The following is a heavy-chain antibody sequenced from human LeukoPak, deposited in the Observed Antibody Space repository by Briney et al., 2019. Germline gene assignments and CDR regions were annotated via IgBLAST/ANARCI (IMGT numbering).Heavy chain of an antibody. CDR2: IKSDGSST. V-gene: IGHV3-74*01. D-gene: IGHD5-24*01. CDR1: GFTFSSYW. J-gene: IGHJ4*02. CDR3: ASSPEDGPDY. Sequence: GGSLRLSCAASGFTFSSYWMYWVRHAPGKGLVWVSRIKSDGSSTTYADSVKGRFTISRDNAKHTLYLQMNSLRAEDTAVYYCASSPEDGPDYWGQGTLVTVSS.